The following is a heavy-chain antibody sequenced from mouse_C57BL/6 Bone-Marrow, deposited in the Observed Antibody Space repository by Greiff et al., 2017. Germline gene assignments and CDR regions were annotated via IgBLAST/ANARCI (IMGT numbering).Heavy chain of an antibody. V-gene: IGHV3-8*01. CDR1: GYSITSDY. J-gene: IGHJ1*03. CDR2: ISYSGST. CDR3: ARAPITTVVAEYWYFDV. D-gene: IGHD1-1*01. Sequence: EVMLVESGPGLAKPSQTLSLTCSVTGYSITSDYWNWIRKFPGNKLEYMGYISYSGSTYYNPSLKSRISITRDTSKNQYYLQLNSVTTEDTATYYCARAPITTVVAEYWYFDVWGTGTTVTVSS.